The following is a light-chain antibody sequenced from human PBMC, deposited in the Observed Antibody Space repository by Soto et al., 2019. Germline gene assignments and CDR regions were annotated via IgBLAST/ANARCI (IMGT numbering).Light chain of an antibody. CDR3: CSYGGRYTLV. V-gene: IGLV2-11*01. J-gene: IGLJ2*01. CDR2: DVG. Sequence: QSVLTQPRSVSGSPGQSVTISCTGTRSNIGYFNYVSWYQQHPGKAPKLLLYDVGKRPSGVPDRFTGSKSGNTASLTISGLQAEDEADYHCCSYGGRYTLVFGGGTKVTVL. CDR1: RSNIGYFNY.